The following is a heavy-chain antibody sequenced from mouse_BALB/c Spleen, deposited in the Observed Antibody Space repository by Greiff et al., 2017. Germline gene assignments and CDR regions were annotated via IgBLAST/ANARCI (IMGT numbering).Heavy chain of an antibody. J-gene: IGHJ4*01. Sequence: QVQLQQSGPGLVQPSQSLSITCTVSGFSLTSYGVHWVRQSPGKGLEWLGVIWSGGSTDYNAAFISRLSISKDNSKSQVFFKMNSLQANDTAIYYCARKNKLGNLVPYAMDYWGQGTSVTVSS. CDR3: ARKNKLGNLVPYAMDY. V-gene: IGHV2-2*02. D-gene: IGHD2-10*02. CDR2: IWSGGST. CDR1: GFSLTSYG.